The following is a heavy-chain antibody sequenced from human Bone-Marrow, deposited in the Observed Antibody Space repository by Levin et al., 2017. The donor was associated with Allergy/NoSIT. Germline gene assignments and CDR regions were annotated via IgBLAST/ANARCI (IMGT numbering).Heavy chain of an antibody. CDR2: IYYSGST. D-gene: IGHD2-21*01. CDR1: GGSISSSSYY. J-gene: IGHJ6*02. CDR3: AREGAYAGPSDYSSMDV. Sequence: SETLSLTCTVSGGSISSSSYYWGWIRQPPGKGLEWIGTIYYSGSTYYNPSLKSRVTISIDRSKNQFSLKLSSVTAADTAVYYCAREGAYAGPSDYSSMDVWGQGTTVTVSS. V-gene: IGHV4-39*07.